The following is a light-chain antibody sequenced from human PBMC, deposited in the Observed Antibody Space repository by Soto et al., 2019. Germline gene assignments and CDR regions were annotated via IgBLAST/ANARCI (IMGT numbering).Light chain of an antibody. CDR2: DVS. CDR1: QSLTGC. V-gene: IGKV1-5*01. J-gene: IGKJ2*01. CDR3: QQYKVYPYT. Sequence: DIEMTQSPSTLSVSIGDRVTLTCRASQSLTGCLAWYQQKPGKPPKLLIYDVSILESGVPSRFSGSESGTDFTLTTSSLGPDDFATYYCQQYKVYPYTFGQGTRLDI.